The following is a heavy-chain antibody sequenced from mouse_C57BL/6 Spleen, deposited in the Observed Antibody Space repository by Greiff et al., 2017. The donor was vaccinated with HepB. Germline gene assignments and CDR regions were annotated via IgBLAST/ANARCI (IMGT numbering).Heavy chain of an antibody. Sequence: QVHVKQSGPGLVAPSQSLSITCTVSGFSLTSYGVDWVRQSPGKGLEWLGVIWGVGSTNYNSALKSRLSISKDNSKSQVFLKMNSLQTDDTAMYYCARSTMVTTGAMDYWGQGTSVTVSS. CDR3: ARSTMVTTGAMDY. CDR2: IWGVGST. CDR1: GFSLTSYG. D-gene: IGHD2-2*01. V-gene: IGHV2-6*01. J-gene: IGHJ4*01.